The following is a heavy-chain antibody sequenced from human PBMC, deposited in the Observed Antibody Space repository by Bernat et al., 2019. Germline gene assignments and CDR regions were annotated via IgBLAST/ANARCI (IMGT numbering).Heavy chain of an antibody. CDR3: AREANWGYLLDY. CDR2: IYYSGST. D-gene: IGHD7-27*01. J-gene: IGHJ4*02. V-gene: IGHV4-31*03. Sequence: QVQLQESGPGLVKPSQTLSLTCTVSGGSISSGSYYWSWIRQHPGKGLEWIGYIYYSGSTYYNPSLKSRVTISVDTSKNQFSLKLSSVTAADTAVYYCAREANWGYLLDYWGQGTLVTVSS. CDR1: GGSISSGSYY.